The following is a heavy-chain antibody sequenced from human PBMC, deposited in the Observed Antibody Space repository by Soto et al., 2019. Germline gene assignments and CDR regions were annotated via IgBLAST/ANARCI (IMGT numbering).Heavy chain of an antibody. J-gene: IGHJ6*03. CDR2: IYYSGST. CDR1: GGSISSYY. V-gene: IGHV4-59*01. Sequence: SETLSLTCTVSGGSISSYYWSWIRQPPGKGLEWIGYIYYSGSTNYNPSLKSRVTISVDTSKNQFSLKLSSVTAADTAVYYCARSVPAAMPLGYYYYYMDVWGKGTTVTVSS. D-gene: IGHD2-2*01. CDR3: ARSVPAAMPLGYYYYYMDV.